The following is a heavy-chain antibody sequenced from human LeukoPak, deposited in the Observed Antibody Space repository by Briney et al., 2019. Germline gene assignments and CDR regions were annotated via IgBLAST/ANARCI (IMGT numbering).Heavy chain of an antibody. CDR3: ARGFYYYGSGSYHFDY. V-gene: IGHV3-13*04. CDR1: GFTFSSYD. CDR2: IDTAGDT. D-gene: IGHD3-10*01. J-gene: IGHJ4*02. Sequence: PGGSLRLSCAASGFTFSSYDMHWVRQATGKGLEWVSTIDTAGDTYYPDSVKGRFTISRDNAKNSLYLQMNSLRAEDTAVYYCARGFYYYGSGSYHFDYWGQGTLVTVSS.